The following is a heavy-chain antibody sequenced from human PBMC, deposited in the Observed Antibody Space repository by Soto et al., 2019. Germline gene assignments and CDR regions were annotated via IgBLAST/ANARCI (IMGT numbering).Heavy chain of an antibody. CDR2: IYYSGST. V-gene: IGHV4-31*03. CDR1: GGSISSGGYY. D-gene: IGHD3-10*01. CDR3: ARIPYYYGSGSYAFDI. Sequence: TSETLSLTCTVSGGSISSGGYYWSWIRQHPGKGLEWIGYIYYSGSTYYNPSLKSRVTISVDTSKNQFSLKLSSMTAADTAVYYCARIPYYYGSGSYAFDIWGQGTMVTVSS. J-gene: IGHJ3*02.